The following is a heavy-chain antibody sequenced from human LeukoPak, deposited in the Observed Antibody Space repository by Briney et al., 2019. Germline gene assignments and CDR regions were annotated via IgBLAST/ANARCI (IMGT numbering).Heavy chain of an antibody. CDR3: ARRVIAARPSSFDY. J-gene: IGHJ4*02. Sequence: SETLSLTCAVYGVSFSGYYWSWIRQPPGKGLEWIGEINHSGSTNYNPSLKSRVTISVDTSKNQFSLKLSSVTAADTAVYYCARRVIAARPSSFDYWGQGTLVTVSS. V-gene: IGHV4-34*01. D-gene: IGHD6-6*01. CDR1: GVSFSGYY. CDR2: INHSGST.